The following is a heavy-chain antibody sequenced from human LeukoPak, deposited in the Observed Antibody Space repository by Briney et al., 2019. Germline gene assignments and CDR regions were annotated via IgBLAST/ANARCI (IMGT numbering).Heavy chain of an antibody. CDR2: ISGGGAST. V-gene: IGHV3-23*01. CDR3: AKDQNYDYYYMDV. J-gene: IGHJ6*03. Sequence: GGSLRLSCAASGFTFSSYAMSWVRQAPGKGLEWVSAISGGGASTYYANSVKGRFTISRDNSKNTLYLQMNSLRAEDTAVYYCAKDQNYDYYYMDVWGKGTTVTVSS. CDR1: GFTFSSYA.